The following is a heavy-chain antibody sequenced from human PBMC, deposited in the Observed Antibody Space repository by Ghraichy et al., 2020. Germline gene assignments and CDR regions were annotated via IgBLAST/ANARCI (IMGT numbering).Heavy chain of an antibody. V-gene: IGHV3-23*01. Sequence: LSLTCVASGFTVINYAMSWVRQAPGKGLEWVSAISGIGDEIYYADSVKGRFTISRDNSKNTVYLQMNSLRAEDTAVYFCARDRINVIPEAMYDFWGQGTQVTVSS. J-gene: IGHJ4*02. CDR3: ARDRINVIPEAMYDF. D-gene: IGHD2-2*01. CDR2: ISGIGDEI. CDR1: GFTVINYA.